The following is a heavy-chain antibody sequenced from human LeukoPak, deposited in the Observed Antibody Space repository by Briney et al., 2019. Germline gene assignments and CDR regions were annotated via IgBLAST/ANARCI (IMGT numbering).Heavy chain of an antibody. CDR2: FDPEDGET. CDR3: ATDGHLNYYYGMDV. J-gene: IGHJ6*02. Sequence: GASVKVSCKVSGYTLTELSMHWVRQAPGKGLEWMGGFDPEDGETIYAQKFQGRVTMTEDTSTDTAYMELSSLRSEDTAVYYCATDGHLNYYYGMDVWGQGTTVTVPS. V-gene: IGHV1-24*01. CDR1: GYTLTELS.